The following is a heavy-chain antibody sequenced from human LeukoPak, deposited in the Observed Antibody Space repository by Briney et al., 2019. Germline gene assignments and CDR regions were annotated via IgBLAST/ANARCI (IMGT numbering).Heavy chain of an antibody. CDR2: IYTSGST. J-gene: IGHJ3*02. CDR3: ARSGIKMIVVVNGAFDI. CDR1: GGSISSHY. V-gene: IGHV4-4*07. Sequence: SETLSLTCTVSGGSISSHYWSWIRQPAGKGLEWIGRIYTSGSTNYNPSLKSRVTMSVDTSKNQFSLKLSSVTAADTAVYYCARSGIKMIVVVNGAFDIWGQGTMVTVSS. D-gene: IGHD3-22*01.